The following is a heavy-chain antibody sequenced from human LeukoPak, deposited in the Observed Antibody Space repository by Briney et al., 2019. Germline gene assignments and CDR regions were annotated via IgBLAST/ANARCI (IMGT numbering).Heavy chain of an antibody. CDR1: EFTFFTYW. CDR3: ARSPTFRGWFDP. V-gene: IGHV3-21*01. CDR2: ISIGTSFI. J-gene: IGHJ5*02. D-gene: IGHD2/OR15-2a*01. Sequence: GGSLRLSCAASEFTFFTYWMTWVRQAPGKGLEWVAYISIGTSFIYYADSVKGRFTISRDNAKNSLYLQVNSLRAEDTAVYYCARSPTFRGWFDPWGQGTLVTVSS.